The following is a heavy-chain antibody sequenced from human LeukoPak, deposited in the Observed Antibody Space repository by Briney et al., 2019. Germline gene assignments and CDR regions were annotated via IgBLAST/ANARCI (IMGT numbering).Heavy chain of an antibody. Sequence: GGSLRLSCAASGFTFSSYAMHWVRQAPGKGLEWVAVISYDGSNKYHADSVKGRFTISRDNSKNTLYLQMNSLRAEDTAVYYCASSLSQGSCYVTDYWGQGTLVTVSS. J-gene: IGHJ4*02. CDR2: ISYDGSNK. CDR1: GFTFSSYA. CDR3: ASSLSQGSCYVTDY. V-gene: IGHV3-30*04. D-gene: IGHD3-10*01.